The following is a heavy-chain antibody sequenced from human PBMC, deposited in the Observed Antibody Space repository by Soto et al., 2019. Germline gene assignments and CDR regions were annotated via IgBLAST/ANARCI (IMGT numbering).Heavy chain of an antibody. CDR2: INPDNGNT. V-gene: IGHV1-3*01. Sequence: QVQLVQSGAEVKKPGASVKISGKASGYTFTRNTMNWVRQAPGQRLEWMGWINPDNGNTKSSQKFQDRVIITRDTSASAAYMDLSSMRSEDKAVYYCARGIATGQLDPWGQGTLGTVSS. CDR3: ARGIATGQLDP. D-gene: IGHD2-15*01. J-gene: IGHJ5*02. CDR1: GYTFTRNT.